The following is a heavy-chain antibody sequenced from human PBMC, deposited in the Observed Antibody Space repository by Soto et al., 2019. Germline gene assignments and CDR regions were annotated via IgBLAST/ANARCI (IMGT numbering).Heavy chain of an antibody. Sequence: SETLSLTCAVYGGSFSGYYWTWIRQPPGTGLEWIGEINHSGSTNYNPSLKSRVTISVDTSKNQFSPKLTSVTAADTAVYYCARDKITGLFDYWGQGTLVTVS. CDR2: INHSGST. V-gene: IGHV4-34*01. D-gene: IGHD2-8*02. CDR1: GGSFSGYY. J-gene: IGHJ4*02. CDR3: ARDKITGLFDY.